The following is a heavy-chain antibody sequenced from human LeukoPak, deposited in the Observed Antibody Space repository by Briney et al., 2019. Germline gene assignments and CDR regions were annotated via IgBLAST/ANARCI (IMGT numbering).Heavy chain of an antibody. CDR1: GFTFSSYG. J-gene: IGHJ4*02. CDR3: AKGGREAGPDY. V-gene: IGHV3-30*18. CDR2: ISYDGSNK. D-gene: IGHD6-19*01. Sequence: GGSLRLSCAASGFTFSSYGMHWVRQAPGKGLEWVAVISYDGSNKYDADSVKGRFTISRDNSKNTLYLQMNSLRAEDTAVYYCAKGGREAGPDYWGQGTLVTVSS.